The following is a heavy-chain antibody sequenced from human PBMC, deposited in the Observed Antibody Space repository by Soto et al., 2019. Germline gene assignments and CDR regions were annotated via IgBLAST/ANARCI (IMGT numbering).Heavy chain of an antibody. CDR3: ARGLYDFWSGYYNGYFDY. J-gene: IGHJ4*02. D-gene: IGHD3-3*01. Sequence: PSETLSLTCTVSGGSISSYCWSWIRQPPGKGLEWIGYIYYSGSTNYNPSLKSRVTISVDTSKNQFSLKLSSVTAADTAVYYCARGLYDFWSGYYNGYFDYWGQGTLVTVSS. CDR1: GGSISSYC. CDR2: IYYSGST. V-gene: IGHV4-59*01.